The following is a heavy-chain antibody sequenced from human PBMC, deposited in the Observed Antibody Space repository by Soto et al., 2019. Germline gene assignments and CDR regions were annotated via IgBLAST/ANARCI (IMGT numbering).Heavy chain of an antibody. CDR1: GGSISSYY. D-gene: IGHD3-22*01. J-gene: IGHJ4*02. CDR3: ARVSDSSGLHFDY. CDR2: IYYSGST. Sequence: TSETLSLTCTVSGGSISSYYWSWIRQPPGKGLEWIGYIYYSGSTNYNPSLKSRVTISVDTSKNQFSLKLSFVTAADTAVYYCARVSDSSGLHFDYWGQGTLVTVSS. V-gene: IGHV4-59*01.